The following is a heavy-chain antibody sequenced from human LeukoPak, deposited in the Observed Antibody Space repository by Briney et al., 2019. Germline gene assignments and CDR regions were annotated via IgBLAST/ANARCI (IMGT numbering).Heavy chain of an antibody. D-gene: IGHD5-18*01. CDR2: IKPDGSEK. J-gene: IGHJ4*02. Sequence: PGGSLRLSCEASGLTLSRFWMSWVRQAPGKGLEWVANIKPDGSEKYYLDSVKGRFTISRDNAKNSLYLQMNSLRDEDTAVYYCARDWIQLFDYWGQGTLVTVSS. CDR3: ARDWIQLFDY. CDR1: GLTLSRFW. V-gene: IGHV3-7*01.